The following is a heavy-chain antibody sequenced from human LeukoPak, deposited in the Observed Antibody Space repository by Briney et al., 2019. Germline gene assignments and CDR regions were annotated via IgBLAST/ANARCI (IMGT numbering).Heavy chain of an antibody. CDR2: ISSSSSYI. J-gene: IGHJ5*02. Sequence: GGSLRLSCAASGFTFSNYGMHRVRQAPGKGLEWVSSISSSSSYIYYADSVKGRFTISRDNAKNSLYLQMNSLRAEDTAVYYCAREGGSGPVDPWGQGTLVTVSS. CDR3: AREGGSGPVDP. CDR1: GFTFSNYG. D-gene: IGHD3-10*01. V-gene: IGHV3-21*01.